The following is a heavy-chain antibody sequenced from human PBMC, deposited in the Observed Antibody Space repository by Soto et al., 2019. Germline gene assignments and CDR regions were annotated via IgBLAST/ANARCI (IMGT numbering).Heavy chain of an antibody. V-gene: IGHV3-30*18. CDR3: AKDGELFA. D-gene: IGHD1-7*01. J-gene: IGHJ5*02. Sequence: GGSLRLSCAASGFTFSSYGMHWVRQAPGKGLEWVAVISYDGSNKYYADSVKGRFTISRDNSKNTLYLQMNSLRAEDTAVYYCAKDGELFAWGQGTLVTSPQ. CDR1: GFTFSSYG. CDR2: ISYDGSNK.